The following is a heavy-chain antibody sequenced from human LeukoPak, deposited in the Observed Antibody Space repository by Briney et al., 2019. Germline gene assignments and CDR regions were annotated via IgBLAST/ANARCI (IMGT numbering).Heavy chain of an antibody. CDR1: GFIFTNFG. Sequence: PGGSLRLSCAASGFIFTNFGMHWVRQAPGKGLEGVAVIWYDGSKKYYADAVKGRFTISRDNSKNTLYLEMNSLRGEDTAVYYCAKGRLTKVSHETDYWGQGTLVTVSS. CDR3: AKGRLTKVSHETDY. V-gene: IGHV3-30*02. CDR2: IWYDGSKK. J-gene: IGHJ4*02. D-gene: IGHD5/OR15-5a*01.